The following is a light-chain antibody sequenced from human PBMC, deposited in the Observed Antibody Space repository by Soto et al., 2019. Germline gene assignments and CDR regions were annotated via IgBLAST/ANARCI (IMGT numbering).Light chain of an antibody. CDR1: QSVSTNN. CDR2: GAS. CDR3: QQFDNSLWT. Sequence: EIVLTPSPGTLFLSPGDRATLSCRASQSVSTNNFAWYQQRPGQAPRLLIYGASSRATGIPDRFSGSGSGTDITLTISRLEPEDFSVYYCQQFDNSLWTCGQGTKVDIK. V-gene: IGKV3-20*01. J-gene: IGKJ1*01.